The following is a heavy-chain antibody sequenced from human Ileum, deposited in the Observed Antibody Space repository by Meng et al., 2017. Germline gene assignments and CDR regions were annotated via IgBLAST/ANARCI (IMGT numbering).Heavy chain of an antibody. CDR1: GDSLTSVNTQ. V-gene: IGHV4-30-4*01. J-gene: IGHJ4*02. D-gene: IGHD5-18*01. CDR3: AREFYVDTAMVIDS. Sequence: QVQLQESGPGLVKPSQPLSLTCTVSGDSLTSVNTQWSWIRQSPGKGPEYIGYIYYGGNTYYNPSLKSRLIISIDTSRNEFSLRLNSVTAADTAVYYCAREFYVDTAMVIDSWGQGTLVTVSS. CDR2: IYYGGNT.